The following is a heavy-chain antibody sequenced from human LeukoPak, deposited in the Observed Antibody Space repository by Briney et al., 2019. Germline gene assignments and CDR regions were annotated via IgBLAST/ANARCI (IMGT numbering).Heavy chain of an antibody. V-gene: IGHV5-51*01. CDR1: GYSFTNFW. Sequence: GESLKISCKGYGYSFTNFWIGWVRQMPGKGLEWMGIIYPGDSHTRHSPSFQGQVTITADKSINTAYLQCSSLKASDTAMYYCARVGSGATPFDYWGQGTLVTVSS. J-gene: IGHJ4*02. D-gene: IGHD1-26*01. CDR2: IYPGDSHT. CDR3: ARVGSGATPFDY.